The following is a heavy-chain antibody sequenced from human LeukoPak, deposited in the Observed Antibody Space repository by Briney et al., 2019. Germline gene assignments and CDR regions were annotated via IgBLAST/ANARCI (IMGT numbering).Heavy chain of an antibody. CDR1: SYTFPRYY. J-gene: IGHJ3*02. V-gene: IGHV1-46*01. D-gene: IGHD6-19*01. CDR2: IHPSGGST. Sequence: ASGEVYGKASSYTFPRYYMHGGRQAPGQGLGGRGIIHPSGGSTSDAQKFQGRVTMTRDTSTTTVYMELSSLRSEDTAVYHCARVRFSSGWYIAFDIWGQGKMVTVSS. CDR3: ARVRFSSGWYIAFDI.